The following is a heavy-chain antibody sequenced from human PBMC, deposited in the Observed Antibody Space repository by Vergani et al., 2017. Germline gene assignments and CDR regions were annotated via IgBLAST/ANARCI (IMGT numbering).Heavy chain of an antibody. D-gene: IGHD2-15*01. CDR3: ASKKDXHSTYCSGGSCYSVYYYYYCVDV. V-gene: IGHV1-69*02. J-gene: IGHJ6*02. CDR2: IIPILGIA. Sequence: QVQLVQSGAEVKKPGSSVKVSCKASGGTFSSYTISWVRQAPGQGLEWMGRIIPILGIANYAQKFQGRVTITADKSTSTAYMELSSLRSEDTAVYYCASKKDXHSTYCSGGSCYSVYYYYYCVDVWGQGTTVTVSS. CDR1: GGTFSSYT.